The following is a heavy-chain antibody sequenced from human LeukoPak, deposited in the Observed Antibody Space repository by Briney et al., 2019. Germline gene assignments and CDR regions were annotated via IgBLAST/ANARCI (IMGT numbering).Heavy chain of an antibody. CDR1: GFSVSSNY. D-gene: IGHD2-2*01. CDR2: IRSGDDT. V-gene: IGHV3-66*02. Sequence: GGSVRLSCAASGFSVSSNYMTWVRQAPGKGLEWVSTIRSGDDTYYAESVRGRFSISRDNSKNTLYLQMNSLRAEDTAVYYCAKETGQLPDYWGQGTLVTVSS. J-gene: IGHJ4*02. CDR3: AKETGQLPDY.